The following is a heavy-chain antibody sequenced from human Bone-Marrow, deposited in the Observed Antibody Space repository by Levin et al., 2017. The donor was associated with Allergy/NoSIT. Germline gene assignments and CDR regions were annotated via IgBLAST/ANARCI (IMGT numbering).Heavy chain of an antibody. V-gene: IGHV4-30-4*01. CDR1: GGSISSGDYY. CDR3: ARHLVVAAPDYYYGMDV. J-gene: IGHJ6*02. CDR2: IYYSGST. D-gene: IGHD2-15*01. Sequence: SETLSLTCTVSGGSISSGDYYWSWIRQPPGKGLEWIGYIYYSGSTYYNPSLKSRVTISVDTSKNQFSLKLSSVTAADTAVYYCARHLVVAAPDYYYGMDVWGQGTTVTVSS.